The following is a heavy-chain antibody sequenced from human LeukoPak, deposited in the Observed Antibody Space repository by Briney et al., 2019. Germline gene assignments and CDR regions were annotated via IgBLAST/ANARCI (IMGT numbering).Heavy chain of an antibody. D-gene: IGHD3-9*01. CDR3: ARNPPPTILTGYYVPVWFDP. J-gene: IGHJ5*02. V-gene: IGHV4-4*07. Sequence: SETLSLTCTVSGGSISSYYWSWIRQPAGKGLEWIGRIYTSGSTNYNPSLKSRVTMSVDTSKNQFSLKLSSVPAADTAVYYCARNPPPTILTGYYVPVWFDPWGQGTLVTVSS. CDR2: IYTSGST. CDR1: GGSISSYY.